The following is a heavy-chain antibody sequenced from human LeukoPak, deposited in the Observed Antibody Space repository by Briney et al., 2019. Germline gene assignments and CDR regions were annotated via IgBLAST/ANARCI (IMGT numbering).Heavy chain of an antibody. CDR2: INPNRGGT. J-gene: IGHJ4*02. Sequence: GASVKDSFKASRYTLTGYYMHWVRQAPGQGREWMGWINPNRGGTNYAQKFQGRVTMTRDTSISTAYMELSSLRSDDTAVYYCARQYYYGSRLYYYFDYWGQGTLVTVSS. CDR1: RYTLTGYY. V-gene: IGHV1-2*02. D-gene: IGHD3-10*01. CDR3: ARQYYYGSRLYYYFDY.